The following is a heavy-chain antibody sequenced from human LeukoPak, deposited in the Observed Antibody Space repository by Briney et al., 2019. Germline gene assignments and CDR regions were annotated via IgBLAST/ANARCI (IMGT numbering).Heavy chain of an antibody. CDR3: ARECSGGSCYSGNY. V-gene: IGHV4-38-2*02. CDR2: IYHSGST. J-gene: IGHJ4*02. CDR1: GYSISSGYY. Sequence: PSETLSLTCTVSGYSISSGYYWGWIRQPPGKGLEWIGSIYHSGSTYYNPSLKSRVTISVDTSKNHFSLKLTSVTAADTAVYYCARECSGGSCYSGNYWGQGTLVTVSS. D-gene: IGHD2-15*01.